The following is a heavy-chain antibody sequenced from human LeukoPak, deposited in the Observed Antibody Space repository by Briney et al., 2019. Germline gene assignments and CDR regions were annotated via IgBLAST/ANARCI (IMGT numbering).Heavy chain of an antibody. V-gene: IGHV4-61*01. J-gene: IGHJ4*02. D-gene: IGHD5-18*01. CDR2: IYYSGST. Sequence: SSETLSLTCTVSGGSVSSGSYYWSWIRQPPGKGLEWIGYIYYSGSTNYNPSLKSRVTMSVDTSKNQFSLKLSSVTAADTAVYYCARDPSGYSYGGYFDYWGRGTLVTVSS. CDR1: GGSVSSGSYY. CDR3: ARDPSGYSYGGYFDY.